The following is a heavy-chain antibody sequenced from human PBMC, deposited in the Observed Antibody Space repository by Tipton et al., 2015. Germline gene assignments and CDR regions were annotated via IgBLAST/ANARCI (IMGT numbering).Heavy chain of an antibody. J-gene: IGHJ4*02. CDR3: ARGHKSYSSSDY. V-gene: IGHV1-46*01. CDR2: INPTGGDT. CDR1: GYTFTSYY. D-gene: IGHD2-21*01. Sequence: QSGAEVKKPGASVRVSCKASGYTFTSYYIHWVRQAPGQGPEWMGVINPTGGDTNYAPKFQGRVTMTADTSTTTVYMELGSLISDDTAVYYCARGHKSYSSSDYWGQGTQVTVSS.